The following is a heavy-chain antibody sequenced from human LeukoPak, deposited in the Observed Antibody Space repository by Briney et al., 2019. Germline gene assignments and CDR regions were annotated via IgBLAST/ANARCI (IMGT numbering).Heavy chain of an antibody. V-gene: IGHV3-23*01. CDR3: AQHYSGYDLSAGY. D-gene: IGHD5-12*01. CDR2: ISGSGRSA. Sequence: PGGSLRLACAASGFTFSSHAMSWVRQAPGKGLEWVSVISGSGRSAYYADSVKGRFTISRDNSKDTLYLQMNSLRAEDTALYYCAQHYSGYDLSAGYWGQGTLVTVSS. CDR1: GFTFSSHA. J-gene: IGHJ4*02.